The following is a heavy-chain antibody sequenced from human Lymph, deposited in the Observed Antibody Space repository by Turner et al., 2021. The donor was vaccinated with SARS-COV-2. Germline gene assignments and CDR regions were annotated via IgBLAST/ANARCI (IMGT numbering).Heavy chain of an antibody. CDR1: GFTFSYAW. Sequence: VQLVESGGGLVRPGGALRLSCAASGFTFSYAWMTWVRQAPGKGLEWVGRIKSKTDGGTTDDAAPVKDTFTISRDDSKNTLYLQINSRKTEDTAVYFCTTGWLTGTYGDYFDYWGQGTLVTVSS. V-gene: IGHV3-15*01. CDR3: TTGWLTGTYGDYFDY. CDR2: IKSKTDGGTT. J-gene: IGHJ4*02. D-gene: IGHD1-7*01.